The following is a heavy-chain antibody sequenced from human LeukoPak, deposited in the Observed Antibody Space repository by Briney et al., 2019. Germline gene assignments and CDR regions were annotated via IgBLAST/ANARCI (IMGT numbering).Heavy chain of an antibody. CDR3: AKDNYYDSSGYPFDY. D-gene: IGHD3-22*01. V-gene: IGHV3-9*01. CDR1: GFTFDDYA. Sequence: LGGSLRLSCAASGFTFDDYAMHWVRQAPGKGLEWVSGISWNSGSIGYADSVKGRFTISRDNAKNSLYLQMNSLRAEDTAVYYCAKDNYYDSSGYPFDYRGQGTLVTVSS. CDR2: ISWNSGSI. J-gene: IGHJ4*02.